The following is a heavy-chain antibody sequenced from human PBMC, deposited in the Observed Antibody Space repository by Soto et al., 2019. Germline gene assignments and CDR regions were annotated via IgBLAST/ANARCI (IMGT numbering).Heavy chain of an antibody. J-gene: IGHJ4*02. D-gene: IGHD6-13*01. CDR3: AKRYSSSWYYFDY. Sequence: PGGSLRLSCTVSGFTFSSYAMNWVRQAPGKGLEWVSGISDSGASTYYADSVKGRFTISRDNSKNTLYLQMNSLRAEDTAVYYCAKRYSSSWYYFDYWGQGTVVTVSS. CDR2: ISDSGAST. V-gene: IGHV3-23*01. CDR1: GFTFSSYA.